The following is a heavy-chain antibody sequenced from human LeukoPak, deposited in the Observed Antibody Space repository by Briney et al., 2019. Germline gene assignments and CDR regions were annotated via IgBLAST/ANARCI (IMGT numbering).Heavy chain of an antibody. V-gene: IGHV3-23*01. CDR3: AKGLDDFGDLLDS. CDR2: IRGRGGST. CDR1: GFTFSSYG. J-gene: IGHJ4*02. Sequence: PGGSLRLSCAASGFTFSSYGMSWVRQAPGKGLEWVSSIRGRGGSTYYADSVKGRFTISRDNSKNTLYLQMNSLRAEDTAVYHCAKGLDDFGDLLDSWGQGTLVTVSS. D-gene: IGHD4-17*01.